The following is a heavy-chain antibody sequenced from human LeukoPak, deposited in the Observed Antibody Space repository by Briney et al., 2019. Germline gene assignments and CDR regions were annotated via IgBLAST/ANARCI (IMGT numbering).Heavy chain of an antibody. V-gene: IGHV3-30*18. J-gene: IGHJ4*02. CDR3: AKDALKYSSSPDY. CDR2: ISYDGSNK. Sequence: SCKASGYTFSSYGMHWVRQAPGKGLEWVAVISYDGSNKYYADSVKGRFTISRDNSKNTLYLQMNSLRAEDTAVYYCAKDALKYSSSPDYWGQGTLVTVSS. CDR1: GYTFSSYG. D-gene: IGHD6-6*01.